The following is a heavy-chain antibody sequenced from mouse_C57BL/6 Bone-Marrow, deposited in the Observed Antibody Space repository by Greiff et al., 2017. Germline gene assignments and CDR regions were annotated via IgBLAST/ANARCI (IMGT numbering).Heavy chain of an antibody. CDR1: GYSFTGYF. V-gene: IGHV1-20*01. CDR3: ARSGITTVVASYYFDY. J-gene: IGHJ2*01. D-gene: IGHD1-1*01. Sequence: EVQLQHSGPELVKPGDSVKISCKASGYSFTGYFMNWVMQSHGKSLEWIGRINPYNGDTFYNQKFKGKATLTVDKSSSTAHMELRSLTSEDSAVYYCARSGITTVVASYYFDYWGQGTTLTVSS. CDR2: INPYNGDT.